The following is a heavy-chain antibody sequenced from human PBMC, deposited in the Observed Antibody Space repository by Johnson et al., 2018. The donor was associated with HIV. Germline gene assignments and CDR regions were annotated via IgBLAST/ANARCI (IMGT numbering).Heavy chain of an antibody. D-gene: IGHD5-24*01. CDR2: IDSGGGT. CDR1: GFTVSTFY. J-gene: IGHJ3*01. V-gene: IGHV3-66*01. CDR3: ARGCRDGYTCDAFDV. Sequence: VQLVESGGGLVQPGGSLRLSCAGSGFTVSTFYMTWVRHGPGKGLEWVSVIDSGGGTKYADSVTGRFTISRDNSKNTLYLQMNSLRAEDTAVYFCARGCRDGYTCDAFDVWGQGTRVTVSS.